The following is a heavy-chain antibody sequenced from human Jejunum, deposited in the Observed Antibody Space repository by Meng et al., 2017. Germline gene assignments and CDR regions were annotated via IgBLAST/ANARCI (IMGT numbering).Heavy chain of an antibody. CDR3: AKGGSGSYNTYFDS. D-gene: IGHD1-26*01. J-gene: IGHJ4*01. Sequence: GGSLRLSCAASGFTFGTYWMTWVRQAPGKGLEWVANIKQDGSEKYYVDSVNGRFTISRDNSKNTLYLQMNSLRAEDTALYYCAKGGSGSYNTYFDSWGHGTLVTVSS. CDR1: GFTFGTYW. CDR2: IKQDGSEK. V-gene: IGHV3-7*03.